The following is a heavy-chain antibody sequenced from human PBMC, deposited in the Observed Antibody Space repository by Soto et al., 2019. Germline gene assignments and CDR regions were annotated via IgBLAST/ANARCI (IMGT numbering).Heavy chain of an antibody. CDR3: ATPPTAGISFPSAMDP. V-gene: IGHV1-69*12. CDR1: GGTFSSYA. J-gene: IGHJ6*02. CDR2: IIPIFGTA. D-gene: IGHD2-21*02. Sequence: QVQLVQSGAEVKKPGSSVKVSCKASGGTFSSYAISWVRQAPGQGLEWMGGIIPIFGTANYAQKFQGRATTTAAHPPSTASIDPSRLRSAAPPVYYCATPPTAGISFPSAMDPWGQGPTFTVSS.